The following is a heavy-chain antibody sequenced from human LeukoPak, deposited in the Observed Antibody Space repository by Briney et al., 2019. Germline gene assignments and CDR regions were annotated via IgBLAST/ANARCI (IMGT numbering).Heavy chain of an antibody. V-gene: IGHV3-9*03. Sequence: GRSLRLSCVASGFTFDDYAMHWVRQGPGMGLEWVSGISWNSGGTDYADSVKGRFTISRDNAKNSLYLQMNTLRPEDMALYYCVKDRSYSSTFGFDMWGQGTMVTVSS. CDR1: GFTFDDYA. CDR3: VKDRSYSSTFGFDM. D-gene: IGHD6-13*01. CDR2: ISWNSGGT. J-gene: IGHJ3*02.